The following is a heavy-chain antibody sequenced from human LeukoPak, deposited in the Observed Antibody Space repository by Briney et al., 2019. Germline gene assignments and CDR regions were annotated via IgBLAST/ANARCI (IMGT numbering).Heavy chain of an antibody. CDR3: ASTEYSSSSGPFDY. Sequence: ASVKVSCKASGGTFSSYAISWVRQAPGQGLEWMGGINPIFGTANYAQKFQGRVTTDESTSTAYMELSSLRSEDTAVYYCASTEYSSSSGPFDYWGQGTLVTVSS. D-gene: IGHD6-6*01. CDR2: INPIFGTA. V-gene: IGHV1-69*05. CDR1: GGTFSSYA. J-gene: IGHJ4*02.